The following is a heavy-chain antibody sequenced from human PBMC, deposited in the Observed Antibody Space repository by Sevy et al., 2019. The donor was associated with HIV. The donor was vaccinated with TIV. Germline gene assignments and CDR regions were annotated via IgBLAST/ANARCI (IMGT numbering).Heavy chain of an antibody. V-gene: IGHV1-18*01. CDR2: IGLYNGNR. CDR3: ARCLGGLRPWEFNWFDP. CDR1: GYNFMSCG. J-gene: IGHJ5*02. Sequence: ASVKVSCKASGYNFMSCGISWVRQAPGQGLEWMGWIGLYNGNRKLAEKFQGRATMTTDTSTNTVYMELRGLRSDDTAGYYCARCLGGLRPWEFNWFDPWGQGTLVTVSS. D-gene: IGHD3-10*01.